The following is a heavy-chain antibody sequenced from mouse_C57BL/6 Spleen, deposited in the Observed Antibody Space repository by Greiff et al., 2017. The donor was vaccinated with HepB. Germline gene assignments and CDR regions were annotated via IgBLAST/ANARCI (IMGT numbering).Heavy chain of an antibody. D-gene: IGHD2-2*01. CDR1: GYTFTDYY. V-gene: IGHV1-26*01. J-gene: IGHJ2*01. CDR2: INPNNGGT. CDR3: ARWLRGYFDY. Sequence: VQLHQSGPELVKPGASVKISCKASGYTFTDYYMNWVKQSHGKSLEWIGDINPNNGGTSYNQKFKGKATLTVDKSSSTAYMELRSLTSEDSAVYYCARWLRGYFDYWGQGTTLTVSS.